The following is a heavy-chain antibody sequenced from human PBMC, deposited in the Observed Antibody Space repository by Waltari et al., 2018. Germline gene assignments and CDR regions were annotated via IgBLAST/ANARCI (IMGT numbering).Heavy chain of an antibody. CDR2: IYYSGST. V-gene: IGHV4-59*01. Sequence: QVQLQESGPGLVKPSETLSLTCTVSGGSISSYYWSWIRQPPGKGLEWIGYIYYSGSTNSNPSLKSRVTISVDTSKNQFSLKLSSVTAADTAVYYCARVNRPYYDILTGYEDGMRPYHYYFDYWGQGTLVTVSS. J-gene: IGHJ4*02. D-gene: IGHD3-9*01. CDR3: ARVNRPYYDILTGYEDGMRPYHYYFDY. CDR1: GGSISSYY.